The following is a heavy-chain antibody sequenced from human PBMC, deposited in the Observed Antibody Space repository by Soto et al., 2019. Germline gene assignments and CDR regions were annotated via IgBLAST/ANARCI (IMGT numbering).Heavy chain of an antibody. V-gene: IGHV1-8*01. J-gene: IGHJ6*02. D-gene: IGHD3-16*01. CDR1: GYTFSDFD. Sequence: ASVKVSCKASGYTFSDFDINWLRQASGQGPEWMGWMNAKSGDTFFAQRFQGKFNMTWDTSLSTAYMEVGSLTSDDTAIYYCARGNPFNYAGFDVWGQGTTVTVSS. CDR3: ARGNPFNYAGFDV. CDR2: MNAKSGDT.